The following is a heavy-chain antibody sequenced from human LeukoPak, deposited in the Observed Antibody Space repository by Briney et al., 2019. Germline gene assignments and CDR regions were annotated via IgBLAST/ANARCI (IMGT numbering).Heavy chain of an antibody. D-gene: IGHD3-10*01. V-gene: IGHV3-74*01. CDR3: AKDGSVGYGSGSYSY. CDR2: INNDGSTT. Sequence: GGSLRLSCAASGFTFSEAWMHWVRQAPGKGLVWVSRINNDGSTTRYADSVKGRFTISRDNSKNTLYLQMNSLRAEDTAVYYCAKDGSVGYGSGSYSYWGQGTLVTVSS. J-gene: IGHJ4*02. CDR1: GFTFSEAW.